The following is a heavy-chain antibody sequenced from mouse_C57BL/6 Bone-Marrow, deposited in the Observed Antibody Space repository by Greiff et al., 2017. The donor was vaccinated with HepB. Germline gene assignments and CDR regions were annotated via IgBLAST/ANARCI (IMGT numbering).Heavy chain of an antibody. CDR3: ARYYGSSYDWYFDV. D-gene: IGHD1-1*01. V-gene: IGHV5-4*03. CDR1: GFTFSSYA. Sequence: EVMLVESGGGLVKPGGSLKLSCAASGFTFSSYAMSWVRQTPEKRLEWVATISDGGSYTYYPDNVKGRFTISRDNAKNNLYLQMSHLKSEDTAMYYCARYYGSSYDWYFDVWGTGTTLTVSS. CDR2: ISDGGSYT. J-gene: IGHJ1*03.